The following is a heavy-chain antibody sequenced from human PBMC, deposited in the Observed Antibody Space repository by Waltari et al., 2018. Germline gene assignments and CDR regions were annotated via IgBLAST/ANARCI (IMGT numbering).Heavy chain of an antibody. J-gene: IGHJ5*02. V-gene: IGHV4-59*08. CDR1: GGSISCYY. Sequence: QVQLQESGPGLVKPSETLSLTCTVSGGSISCYYWSWIRQPPGKGLEWIGYSDYNGRTNYKPSLNTRVTISLDTSKNQVSLRLSSVTATDTAVYYCARHRGYGSTWGWFDPWGQGTLVTVSS. CDR3: ARHRGYGSTWGWFDP. CDR2: SDYNGRT. D-gene: IGHD6-13*01.